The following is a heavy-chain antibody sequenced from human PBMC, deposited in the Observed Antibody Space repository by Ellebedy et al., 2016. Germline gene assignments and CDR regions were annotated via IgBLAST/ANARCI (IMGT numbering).Heavy chain of an antibody. CDR2: ISFDGNNK. D-gene: IGHD6-19*01. CDR1: GFTFSNYA. J-gene: IGHJ4*02. CDR3: ARDRNTGWAYVDY. Sequence: GGSLRLSCAASGFTFSNYAMHWVRQAPGKGLEWVGVISFDGNNKLSTDSVRGRFSISRDNSKNMLYLQMKSLISEDTAVYYCARDRNTGWAYVDYWGQGTLVTVSS. V-gene: IGHV3-30-3*01.